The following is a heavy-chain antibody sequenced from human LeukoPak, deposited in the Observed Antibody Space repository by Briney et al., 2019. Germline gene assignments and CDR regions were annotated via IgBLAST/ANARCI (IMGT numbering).Heavy chain of an antibody. J-gene: IGHJ4*02. CDR2: ISYAGTNK. D-gene: IGHD3-22*01. CDR1: GFTFNTYG. V-gene: IGHV3-30*18. Sequence: GGSLRLSCAASGFTFNTYGMHWVRQAPGKGLEWVAVISYAGTNKYYADSVKGRFTISRDNSKNTLYLQMNSLRAEDTAVYYCAKGGYYDSSGYYYWGQGTLVTVSS. CDR3: AKGGYYDSSGYYY.